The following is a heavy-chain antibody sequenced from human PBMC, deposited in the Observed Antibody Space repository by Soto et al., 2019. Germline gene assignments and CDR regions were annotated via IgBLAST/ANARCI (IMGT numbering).Heavy chain of an antibody. V-gene: IGHV2-5*02. Sequence: PTPVTATRTLALTCTSPWFPLRTTEEAVAWIRQPPGKALEWLALTYWDDDKRYSPSLKSRLTITKYTSKNQVVLTMTNMDPVDTATYYCAHQHKAAIPGIFDYWGQGALVTVSS. D-gene: IGHD2-21*01. CDR3: AHQHKAAIPGIFDY. CDR1: WFPLRTTEEA. J-gene: IGHJ4*02. CDR2: TYWDDDK.